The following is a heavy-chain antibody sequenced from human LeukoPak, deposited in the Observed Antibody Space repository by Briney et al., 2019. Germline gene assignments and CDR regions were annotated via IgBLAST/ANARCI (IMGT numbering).Heavy chain of an antibody. CDR1: GFTFSSYG. Sequence: GRSLRLSCAASGFTFSSYGMHWVCQAPGKGLEWVAVIWYDGSNKYYADSVKGRFTISRDNSKNTLFLQMDSLRAEDAAIYYCAKGERGIDYWGQGTLVTVSS. V-gene: IGHV3-33*06. CDR2: IWYDGSNK. D-gene: IGHD7-27*01. J-gene: IGHJ4*02. CDR3: AKGERGIDY.